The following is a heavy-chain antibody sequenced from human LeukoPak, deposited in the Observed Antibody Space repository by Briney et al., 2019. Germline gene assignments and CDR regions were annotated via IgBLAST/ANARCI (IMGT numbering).Heavy chain of an antibody. CDR2: INHSGST. V-gene: IGHV4-34*01. Sequence: LETLSLTCAVYGGSFSGYYWSWIRQPPGKGLEWIGEINHSGSTNYNPSLKSRVTISVDTSKNQFSLKLSSVTAADTAVYYCAVPDYYDSSGNLDYWGQGTLVTVSS. J-gene: IGHJ4*02. CDR3: AVPDYYDSSGNLDY. D-gene: IGHD3-22*01. CDR1: GGSFSGYY.